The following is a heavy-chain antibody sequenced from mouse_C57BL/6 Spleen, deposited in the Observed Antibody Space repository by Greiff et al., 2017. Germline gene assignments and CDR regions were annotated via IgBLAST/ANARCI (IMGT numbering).Heavy chain of an antibody. CDR3: AREGPLPSLSMDY. J-gene: IGHJ4*01. CDR2: IYPGDGDT. V-gene: IGHV1-82*01. Sequence: VQLQQSGPELVKPGASVKISCKASGYAFSSSWMNWVKQRPGKGLEWIGRIYPGDGDTNYNGKFKGKATLTADKSSSTAYMQLSSLTSEDSAVYFCAREGPLPSLSMDYWGQGTSVTVSS. CDR1: GYAFSSSW. D-gene: IGHD6-1*01.